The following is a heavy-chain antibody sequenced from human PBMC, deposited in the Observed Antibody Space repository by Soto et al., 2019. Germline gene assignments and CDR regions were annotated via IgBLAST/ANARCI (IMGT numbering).Heavy chain of an antibody. Sequence: SYTLSPTCGVSGYSISSGYYWGWIREPPGKGLEWIGSIYHSGSTYYNPSLKSRVTISVDTSKNQFSLKLSSVTAADTAVYYCARGRGSSGGGDFASWGPGTLLPVS. CDR2: IYHSGST. J-gene: IGHJ4*02. V-gene: IGHV4-38-2*01. D-gene: IGHD6-25*01. CDR3: ARGRGSSGGGDFAS. CDR1: GYSISSGYY.